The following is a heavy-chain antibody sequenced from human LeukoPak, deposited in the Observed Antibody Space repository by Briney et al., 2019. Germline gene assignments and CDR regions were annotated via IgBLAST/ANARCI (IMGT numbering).Heavy chain of an antibody. CDR2: ISSGGSTI. CDR3: ARGLTYYYAETPGDV. J-gene: IGHJ6*02. D-gene: IGHD3-10*01. Sequence: GGSLRLSCAASGFTFSDYSINWVRQAPGKGLEWVAYISSGGSTIYYADSVRGRFTFSRDSARNPLYLQMNSLRAEDTAVYYCARGLTYYYAETPGDVWGQGTTVTVSS. V-gene: IGHV3-48*01. CDR1: GFTFSDYS.